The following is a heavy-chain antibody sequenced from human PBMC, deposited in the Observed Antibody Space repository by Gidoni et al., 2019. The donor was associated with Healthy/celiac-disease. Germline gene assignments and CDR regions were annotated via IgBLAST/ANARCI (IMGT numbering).Heavy chain of an antibody. V-gene: IGHV1-69*01. Sequence: QVQLVQSGAEVKKPGSSVKVSCKASGGTFSSYAISWVRQAPGQGLEWMGGIIPIFGTANYAQKFQGRVTITADESTSTAYMELSSLRSEDTAVYYCARDEDIVVVGLPYYYGMDVWGQGTTVTVSS. CDR1: GGTFSSYA. CDR3: ARDEDIVVVGLPYYYGMDV. J-gene: IGHJ6*02. CDR2: IIPIFGTA. D-gene: IGHD2-15*01.